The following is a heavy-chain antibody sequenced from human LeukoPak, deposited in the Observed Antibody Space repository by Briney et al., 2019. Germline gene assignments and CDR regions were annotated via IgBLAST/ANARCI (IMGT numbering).Heavy chain of an antibody. CDR2: ISSSSSTI. CDR1: GFTFSSYE. D-gene: IGHD1-26*01. J-gene: IGHJ4*02. CDR3: ARDRSPGGGATHFDN. Sequence: GGSLRLSCAASGFTFSSYEMNWVRQAPGKGLEWVSYISSSSSTIYYADSVKGRFTISRDNAKNSLYLQMNSLRAEDTAVYYCARDRSPGGGATHFDNWGQGTLVTVSS. V-gene: IGHV3-48*03.